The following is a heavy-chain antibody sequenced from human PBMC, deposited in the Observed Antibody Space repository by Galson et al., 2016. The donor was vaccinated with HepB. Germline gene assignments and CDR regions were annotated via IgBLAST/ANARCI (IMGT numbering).Heavy chain of an antibody. Sequence: SLRLSCAASGFTVSTRYMSWVRQAPGKGLEWVSVIFSGDSTYYADSVKGRFTISRDNSRNTLRLQMNSLTAEDTAVYYCARGAYGMDVWGKGTTVIVSS. J-gene: IGHJ6*04. CDR2: IFSGDST. V-gene: IGHV3-53*01. CDR1: GFTVSTRY. CDR3: ARGAYGMDV.